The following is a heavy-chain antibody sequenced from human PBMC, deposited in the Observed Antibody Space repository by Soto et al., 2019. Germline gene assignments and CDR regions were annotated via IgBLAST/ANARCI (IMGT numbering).Heavy chain of an antibody. V-gene: IGHV3-53*01. J-gene: IGHJ4*02. Sequence: PGGSLRLSCAASGFTVSSNYMSWVRQAPGRGLEWVSLIYSGGSTYYADSVKGRFTISRDKSKNTLYLQMNSLRAEDTAVYYCARGGTDMPDYWGQGTLVTVSS. CDR1: GFTVSSNY. D-gene: IGHD2-2*01. CDR2: IYSGGST. CDR3: ARGGTDMPDY.